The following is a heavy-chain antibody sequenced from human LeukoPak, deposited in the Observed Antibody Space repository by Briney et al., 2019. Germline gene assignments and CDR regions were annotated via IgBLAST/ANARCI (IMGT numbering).Heavy chain of an antibody. CDR2: VYYGRSP. Sequence: SETLSLTCTVSGDSISRSTYYWAWIRQPPGKGLEWIGSVYYGRSPYFNPSLESRATISVGTSKNHFSLKMSSVTAADTAVYYCARSSGTGTFSYWGQGTLVTVSS. CDR3: ARSSGTGTFSY. J-gene: IGHJ4*02. D-gene: IGHD6-25*01. V-gene: IGHV4-39*02. CDR1: GDSISRSTYY.